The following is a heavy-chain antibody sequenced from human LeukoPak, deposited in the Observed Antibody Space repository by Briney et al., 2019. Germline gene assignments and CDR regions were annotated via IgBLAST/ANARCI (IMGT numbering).Heavy chain of an antibody. D-gene: IGHD3-16*01. Sequence: PGGSLRLSCAASGFTFSSYWMSWVRQAPGKGLEWVSGISGSGGTTSYADSVKGRFTISRDNSKNTLYQQMNSLRAEDTAVYYCAKDRGRGLPLSYYFDYWGQGTLVTVSS. CDR3: AKDRGRGLPLSYYFDY. J-gene: IGHJ4*02. CDR1: GFTFSSYW. CDR2: ISGSGGTT. V-gene: IGHV3-23*01.